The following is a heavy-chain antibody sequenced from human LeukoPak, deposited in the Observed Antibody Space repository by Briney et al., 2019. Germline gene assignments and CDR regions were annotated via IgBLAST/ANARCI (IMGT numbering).Heavy chain of an antibody. D-gene: IGHD6-6*01. Sequence: GGSLRLSCAASGFTFIHYAMGWVRQAPGKGLEWVSTISDSGGYTYYADSVKGRFTISRDNSENTLYVQMNSLRAEDTAVYYCAKGSIAARSGLFDYWGQGTLVTVSS. V-gene: IGHV3-23*01. CDR3: AKGSIAARSGLFDY. CDR1: GFTFIHYA. J-gene: IGHJ4*02. CDR2: ISDSGGYT.